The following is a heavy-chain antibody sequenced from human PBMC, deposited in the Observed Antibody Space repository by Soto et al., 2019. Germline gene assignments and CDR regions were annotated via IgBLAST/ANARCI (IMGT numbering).Heavy chain of an antibody. V-gene: IGHV3-33*01. CDR1: GFTFSSYG. D-gene: IGHD2-2*01. Sequence: VQLVGSGGGVVQPGRSLRLSCAASGFTFSSYGMHWVRQAPGKGLEWVAVIWYDGSNKYYADSVKGRFTISRDNSKNTLYLQMNSLRAEDTAVYYCARLPVVVPAATTIYYYYGMDVWGQGTTVTVSS. CDR3: ARLPVVVPAATTIYYYYGMDV. CDR2: IWYDGSNK. J-gene: IGHJ6*02.